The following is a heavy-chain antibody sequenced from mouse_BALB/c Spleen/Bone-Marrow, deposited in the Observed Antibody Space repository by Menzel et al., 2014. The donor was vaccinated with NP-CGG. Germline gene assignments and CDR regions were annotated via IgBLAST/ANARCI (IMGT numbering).Heavy chain of an antibody. V-gene: IGHV1-87*01. Sequence: SGAELARPGASVKLSCKASGYSFTSYWIQWVKQRPGQGLEWLGTIYPGDGDTRYTQKFKGKATMTVDKSSSTAYMELARLTSEDSAIYYCAIRYGYDGEAVAWFAYWGQGTLVTVSA. CDR2: IYPGDGDT. CDR3: AIRYGYDGEAVAWFAY. J-gene: IGHJ3*01. D-gene: IGHD2-2*01. CDR1: GYSFTSYW.